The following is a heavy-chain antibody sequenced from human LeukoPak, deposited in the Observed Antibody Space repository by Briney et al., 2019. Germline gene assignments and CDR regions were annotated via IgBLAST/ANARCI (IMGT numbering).Heavy chain of an antibody. V-gene: IGHV3-23*01. J-gene: IGHJ4*02. CDR1: GFTFSSCA. CDR3: AKSYGDYLGYFDS. Sequence: GGSLRLSCAASGFTFSSCAMSWVRQAPGKGLEWVSGISDGGGTTNYAAALKGRFNISRDQKMNTLFLQMNGLRDEDTAVYCCAKSYGDYLGYFDSWGQGTLVTVSS. D-gene: IGHD4-17*01. CDR2: ISDGGGTT.